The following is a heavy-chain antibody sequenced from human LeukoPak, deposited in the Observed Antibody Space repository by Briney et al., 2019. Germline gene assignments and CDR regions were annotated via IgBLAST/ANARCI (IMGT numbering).Heavy chain of an antibody. J-gene: IGHJ4*02. CDR1: GDSVSSNSAS. CDR2: TYYRSKWYY. V-gene: IGHV6-1*01. CDR3: ARESDRIGFDFDY. D-gene: IGHD6-19*01. Sequence: SQTLSLTCAISGDSVSSNSASWNWIRQSPSRGLEWLGRTYYRSKWYYDYTLSVKSRIIINPDTSKNQFSLHLNSVTPEDTAVYYCARESDRIGFDFDYWGQGTQVTVSS.